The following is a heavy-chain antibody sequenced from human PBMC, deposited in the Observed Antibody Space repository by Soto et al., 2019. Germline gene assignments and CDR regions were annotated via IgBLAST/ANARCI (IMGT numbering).Heavy chain of an antibody. CDR3: VSQRTTVPTQAYFDY. CDR1: GGSVTNSSYY. V-gene: IGHV4-39*01. D-gene: IGHD4-17*01. J-gene: IGHJ4*02. CDR2: VYYRGRS. Sequence: SETLSLTCTVSGGSVTNSSYYWGWIRQSPGKGLEWIGSVYYRGRSYAKSSVKSRVTISVDTSKNRFSLSLNSVTASDTAVYFCVSQRTTVPTQAYFDYWGPGALVTVSS.